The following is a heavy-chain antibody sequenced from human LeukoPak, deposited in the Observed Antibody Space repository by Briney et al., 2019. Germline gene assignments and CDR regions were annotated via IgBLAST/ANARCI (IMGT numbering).Heavy chain of an antibody. Sequence: LSFTCTVSGYSISSGYYMSWIRQAPGKGLEWLSYISSSGSTIYYADSVKGRFTISRDNAKNSLYLQMNSLRAEDTAVYFCARVPLRQPHYFDYWGQGTLVTVSS. J-gene: IGHJ4*02. D-gene: IGHD2-2*01. CDR1: GYSISSGYY. CDR3: ARVPLRQPHYFDY. V-gene: IGHV3-11*04. CDR2: ISSSGSTI.